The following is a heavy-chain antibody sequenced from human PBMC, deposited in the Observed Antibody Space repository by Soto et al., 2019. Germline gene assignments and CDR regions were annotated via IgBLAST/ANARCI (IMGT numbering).Heavy chain of an antibody. CDR1: GFSFSFFA. CDR2: ISYDGNNE. Sequence: QVQLVQSGGGVVQPGRSLRLSCAASGFSFSFFAMHWVRQAPGKGLEWVAVISYDGNNEYYADSVKGRFTISRDNSKNTLFLQMNSLRDDDGAVYYCAKAGVGGFRGWDTFNWFDSWGQGILVTVSS. D-gene: IGHD5-18*01. CDR3: AKAGVGGFRGWDTFNWFDS. J-gene: IGHJ5*01. V-gene: IGHV3-30-3*01.